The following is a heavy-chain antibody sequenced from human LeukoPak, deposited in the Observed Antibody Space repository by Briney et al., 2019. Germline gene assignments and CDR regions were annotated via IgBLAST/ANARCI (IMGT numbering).Heavy chain of an antibody. J-gene: IGHJ4*02. Sequence: SVKVSCKASGGTFSSYAISWVRQAPGQGLEWMGRIIPILGIANYAQKFQGRVTITADKSTSTAYMELSSLRSEDTAVYYCARVGSYWGTFGYWGQGTLVTVSS. V-gene: IGHV1-69*04. CDR2: IIPILGIA. D-gene: IGHD1-26*01. CDR1: GGTFSSYA. CDR3: ARVGSYWGTFGY.